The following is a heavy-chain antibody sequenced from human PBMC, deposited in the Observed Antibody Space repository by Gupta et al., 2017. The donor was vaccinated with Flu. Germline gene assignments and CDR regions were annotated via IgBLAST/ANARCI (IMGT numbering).Heavy chain of an antibody. Sequence: EVQLLESGGGLVQPGGSLRLSCAASGFTFSSYAMSWVRQAPGKGLEWVSAISGSGGSTYYADSVKGRFTISRDNSKNTLYLQMNSLRAEDTAVYYCANLFESYDDCWSGYNTVDYGGQGTLVTVSS. J-gene: IGHJ4*02. CDR2: ISGSGGST. D-gene: IGHD3-3*01. CDR1: GFTFSSYA. CDR3: ANLFESYDDCWSGYNTVDY. V-gene: IGHV3-23*01.